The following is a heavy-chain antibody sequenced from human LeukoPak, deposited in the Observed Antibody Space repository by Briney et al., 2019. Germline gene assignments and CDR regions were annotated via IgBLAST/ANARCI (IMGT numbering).Heavy chain of an antibody. CDR2: IYYSGST. V-gene: IGHV4-38-2*02. CDR3: ASSYSSSWYRNYYGMDV. D-gene: IGHD6-13*01. Sequence: SETLSLTCTVSGYSISSGYYWGWIRQPPGKGLEWIGSIYYSGSTYYNPSLKSRVTISVDTSKNQFSLKLSSVTAADTAVYYCASSYSSSWYRNYYGMDVWGQGTTVTVSS. J-gene: IGHJ6*02. CDR1: GYSISSGYY.